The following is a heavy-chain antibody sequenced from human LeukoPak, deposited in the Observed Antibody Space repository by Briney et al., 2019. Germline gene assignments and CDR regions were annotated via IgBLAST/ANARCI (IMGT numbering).Heavy chain of an antibody. CDR1: GGSISSHY. CDR3: AREGGPYRPLDY. V-gene: IGHV4-59*11. CDR2: MSYSGSS. J-gene: IGHJ4*02. Sequence: PSETLSLTCTVSGGSISSHYWSWIRQPPGKGLEWIGYMSYSGSSNYNPSLKSRVTISVDTSENHISLQLTSVTAADTAVYYCAREGGPYRPLDYSGQGTLVTVSS.